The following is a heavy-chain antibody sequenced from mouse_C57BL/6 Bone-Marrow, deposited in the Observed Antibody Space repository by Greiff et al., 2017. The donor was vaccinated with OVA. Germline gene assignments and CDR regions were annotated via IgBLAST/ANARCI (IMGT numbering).Heavy chain of an antibody. V-gene: IGHV5-17*01. CDR1: GFTFSDYG. J-gene: IGHJ1*03. Sequence: DVMLVESGGGLVKPGGSLKLSCAASGFTFSDYGMHWVRQAPEKGLEWVAYISSGSSTIYYADTVKGRFTISRDNAKNTLFLKMNSRRSEDTDMYYCARINYWYFDVWGTGTTVTVSS. CDR3: ARINYWYFDV. CDR2: ISSGSSTI.